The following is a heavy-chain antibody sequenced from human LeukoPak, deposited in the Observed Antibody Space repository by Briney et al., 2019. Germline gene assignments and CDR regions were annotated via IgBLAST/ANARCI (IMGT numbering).Heavy chain of an antibody. CDR2: INPNSGGT. D-gene: IGHD5-18*01. V-gene: IGHV1-2*02. CDR1: GYTFTGYY. Sequence: ASVKVSCKASGYTFTGYYMHWVRQAPGQGLEWMGWINPNSGGTNYAQKFQGRVTMTRDTSISTAYMELRSLRSDDTAVYYCARGSPVDTAMVEIYWGHGTLVTVSS. J-gene: IGHJ4*01. CDR3: ARGSPVDTAMVEIY.